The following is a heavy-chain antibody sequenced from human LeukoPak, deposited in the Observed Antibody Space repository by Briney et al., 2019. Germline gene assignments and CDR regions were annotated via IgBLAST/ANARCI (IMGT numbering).Heavy chain of an antibody. D-gene: IGHD3-10*01. CDR1: GFTFSSYG. CDR2: ISNSDGST. Sequence: PGGSLRLSCAASGFTFSSYGMSWVRQAPGKGLEWVSTISNSDGSTYYADSVKGRFTISRDNAKNTLYLQMNSLRAEDTAVYYCARVRRFGELNWFDPWGQGTLVTVSS. J-gene: IGHJ5*02. CDR3: ARVRRFGELNWFDP. V-gene: IGHV3-23*01.